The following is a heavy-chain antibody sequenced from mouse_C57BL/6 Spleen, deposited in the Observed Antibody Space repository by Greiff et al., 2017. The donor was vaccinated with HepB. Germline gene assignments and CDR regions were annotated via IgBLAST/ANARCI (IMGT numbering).Heavy chain of an antibody. J-gene: IGHJ3*01. D-gene: IGHD2-4*01. CDR1: GFTFSSYA. V-gene: IGHV5-9-1*02. Sequence: EVKLMESGEGLVKPGGSLKLSCAASGFTFSSYAMSWVRQTPEKRLEWVAYISSGGDYTYYADTVKGRFTISRDNARNTLYLQMSSLKSEDTAMYYCTRNYYDYDERTWFAYWGQGTLVTVSA. CDR3: TRNYYDYDERTWFAY. CDR2: ISSGGDYT.